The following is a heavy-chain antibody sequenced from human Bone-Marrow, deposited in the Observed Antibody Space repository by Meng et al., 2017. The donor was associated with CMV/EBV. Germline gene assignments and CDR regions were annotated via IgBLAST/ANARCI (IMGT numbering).Heavy chain of an antibody. V-gene: IGHV1-46*01. CDR3: ARFTRYYDILTGSGYFES. D-gene: IGHD3-9*01. CDR1: GYTFTSYY. CDR2: INPSGGST. J-gene: IGHJ4*02. Sequence: ASVKVSCKASGYTFTSYYMHWVRQAPGQGLEWMGIINPSGGSTSYAQKFQGRVTMTRDTSTSSVYMELSRLSAADTAVYYCARFTRYYDILTGSGYFESWGQGTLVTVSS.